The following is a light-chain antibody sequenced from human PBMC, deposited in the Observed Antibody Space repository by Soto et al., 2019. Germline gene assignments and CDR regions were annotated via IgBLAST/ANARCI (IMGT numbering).Light chain of an antibody. CDR2: DTS. J-gene: IGKJ2*01. Sequence: DIQMTQSPASLSASVGDRVTITCQASQDIRTYLNWYQQNEGKAPKLLIYDTSEGQTGVPSRFSGSRSGTDFTFTSSSLQPEDSGTYYCPQHDKLVSFGQGTKVETK. CDR1: QDIRTY. CDR3: PQHDKLVS. V-gene: IGKV1-33*01.